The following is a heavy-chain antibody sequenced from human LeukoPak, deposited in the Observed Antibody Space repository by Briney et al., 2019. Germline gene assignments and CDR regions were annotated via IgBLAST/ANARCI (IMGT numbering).Heavy chain of an antibody. Sequence: GGSLRLSCAVSGLTFNNYAMSWVRQAPGKGLEWVSGTSGRGASKYYADSVKGRFTISRDNSKNTLYLQMNSLRAEDTAVYYCAKGVVVAPDVTPFDYWGQGTLVTASS. CDR1: GLTFNNYA. CDR2: TSGRGASK. D-gene: IGHD2-2*01. V-gene: IGHV3-23*01. CDR3: AKGVVVAPDVTPFDY. J-gene: IGHJ4*02.